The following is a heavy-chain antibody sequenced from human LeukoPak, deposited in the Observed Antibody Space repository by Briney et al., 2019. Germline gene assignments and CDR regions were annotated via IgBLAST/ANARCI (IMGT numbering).Heavy chain of an antibody. CDR1: GFIFSGSA. Sequence: PGGSLRLSCAASGFIFSGSALHWVRQASGNGLEWVGRIKRKTDGGTTDYAAPVKGRFTISRDNSKNTLFLQMNSLRVEDTAIYYCAKDAAGPEYWGQGTRVTVSS. J-gene: IGHJ4*02. CDR2: IKRKTDGGTT. CDR3: AKDAAGPEY. V-gene: IGHV3-15*01. D-gene: IGHD6-13*01.